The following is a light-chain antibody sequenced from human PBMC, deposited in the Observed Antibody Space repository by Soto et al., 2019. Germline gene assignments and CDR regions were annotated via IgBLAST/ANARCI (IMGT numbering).Light chain of an antibody. CDR2: DAS. J-gene: IGKJ4*01. Sequence: DIQMTQSPSTLSASVGDRVPITCRASQSISSWLAWYQQKPGKSPKLLIYDASSLESGVPSRFSGSGSGTEFTLTISSLQPDDFATYYCQEYNSYPLTFGGGTKVDIK. V-gene: IGKV1-5*01. CDR1: QSISSW. CDR3: QEYNSYPLT.